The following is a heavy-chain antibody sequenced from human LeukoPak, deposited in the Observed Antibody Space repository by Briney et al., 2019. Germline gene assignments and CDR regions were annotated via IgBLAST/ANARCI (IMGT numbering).Heavy chain of an antibody. V-gene: IGHV4-34*01. CDR2: INHSGST. Sequence: SETLSLTCAVYGGSFSGYYWSWIRQPPGKGLEWIGEINHSGSTNYNPSLKSRVTISVDTSKNQFSLKLSSVTAADTAVYYCAKDSGSITWFDPWGQGTLVTVSS. CDR3: AKDSGSITWFDP. CDR1: GGSFSGYY. D-gene: IGHD1-26*01. J-gene: IGHJ5*02.